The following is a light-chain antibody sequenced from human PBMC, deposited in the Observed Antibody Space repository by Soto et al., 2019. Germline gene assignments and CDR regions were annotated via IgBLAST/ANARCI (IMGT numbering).Light chain of an antibody. V-gene: IGLV2-8*01. Sequence: QPALTQPPSASGSPGQSVTISCTGTSSDIGGYNYVSWYQHHPGKAPELMIYEVNKRPSGVPDRFSGSKSGNTASLTVSRLQAEDEADYYCSSYAGSNNFVFGTGTKSPS. CDR2: EVN. CDR1: SSDIGGYNY. CDR3: SSYAGSNNFV. J-gene: IGLJ1*01.